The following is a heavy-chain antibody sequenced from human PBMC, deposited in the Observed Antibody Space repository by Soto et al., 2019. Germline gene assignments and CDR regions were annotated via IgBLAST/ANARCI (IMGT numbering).Heavy chain of an antibody. V-gene: IGHV4-59*01. J-gene: IGHJ6*03. Sequence: SETLSLTCPLSGGYISSYDWSWIRKPPGKGLEWIGYIYYSGSTNYNPSLKSRVTISVDTSKNQFSLKLSSVTAADTAVYYCARGYSSFPYYMDVWGKGTTVTVSS. CDR2: IYYSGST. D-gene: IGHD6-13*01. CDR3: ARGYSSFPYYMDV. CDR1: GGYISSYD.